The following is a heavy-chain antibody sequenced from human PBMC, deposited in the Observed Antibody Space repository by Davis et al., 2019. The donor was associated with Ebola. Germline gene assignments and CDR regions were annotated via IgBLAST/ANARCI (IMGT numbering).Heavy chain of an antibody. D-gene: IGHD4-17*01. V-gene: IGHV3-11*04. CDR1: GFTFSDYY. J-gene: IGHJ6*02. CDR3: ARERVARAVTITYYYYGMDV. Sequence: PGGSLRLSCAASGFTFSDYYMSWIRQAPGKGLEWVSYISSSGSTIYYADSVKGRFTISRDNAKNSLYLQMNSLRAEDTAVYYCARERVARAVTITYYYYGMDVWGQGTTVTVSS. CDR2: ISSSGSTI.